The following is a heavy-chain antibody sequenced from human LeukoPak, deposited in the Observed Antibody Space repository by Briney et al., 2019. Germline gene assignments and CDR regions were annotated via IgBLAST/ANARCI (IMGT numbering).Heavy chain of an antibody. D-gene: IGHD3-10*01. CDR3: AGYYGSGGFDP. V-gene: IGHV4-34*01. CDR2: INHSGST. CDR1: GWSFSVHY. J-gene: IGHJ5*02. Sequence: PSETLCLTCAAYGWSFSVHYWSWIRQPPGKGLEWIGEINHSGSTNYNPSLKSRVTISVDTSRNQFSLKLSSVTAADTAVYYCAGYYGSGGFDPWGRGTLVTVSS.